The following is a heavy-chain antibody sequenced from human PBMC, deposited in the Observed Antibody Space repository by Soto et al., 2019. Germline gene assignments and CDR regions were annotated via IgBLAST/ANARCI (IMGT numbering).Heavy chain of an antibody. J-gene: IGHJ3*02. CDR3: TASSGWYNAFDI. V-gene: IGHV3-23*01. CDR1: GFTFSSYA. CDR2: ISGSGGST. D-gene: IGHD6-19*01. Sequence: EVQLLESGGGLVQPGGSLRLSCAASGFTFSSYAVSWVRQAPGKGLEWVSAISGSGGSTYYADSVKGRFTISRDNSKNTLYLQMNSLRAEDTAVYYCTASSGWYNAFDIWGQGTMVTVSS.